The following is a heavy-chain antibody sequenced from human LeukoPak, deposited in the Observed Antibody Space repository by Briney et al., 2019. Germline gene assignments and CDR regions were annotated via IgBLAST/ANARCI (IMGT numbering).Heavy chain of an antibody. D-gene: IGHD2-2*01. V-gene: IGHV1-58*02. CDR3: AADIVVGPAAMRDDAFDI. CDR1: GFTFPTSA. Sequence: GASVKVSCKASGFTFPTSAMMWVRQARGQRLEWIGWIVVGSSNTNYAQKFQERATITRDMSTSTAHMELSSLRSEDTAVYYCAADIVVGPAAMRDDAFDIWGQGTMVTVSS. J-gene: IGHJ3*02. CDR2: IVVGSSNT.